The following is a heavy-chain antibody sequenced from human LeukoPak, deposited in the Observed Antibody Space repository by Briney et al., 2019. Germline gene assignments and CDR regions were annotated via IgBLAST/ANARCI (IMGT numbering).Heavy chain of an antibody. D-gene: IGHD6-13*01. Sequence: GGSLRLSCAASGFTFSSYSMNWVRQAPGKGLEWVSSISSSSNYIYYADSVKGRFTISRDNSKNTLYLQMNSLRAEDTAVYYCARMGSSWYSNYWGQGTLVTVSS. J-gene: IGHJ4*02. CDR2: ISSSSNYI. CDR3: ARMGSSWYSNY. V-gene: IGHV3-21*01. CDR1: GFTFSSYS.